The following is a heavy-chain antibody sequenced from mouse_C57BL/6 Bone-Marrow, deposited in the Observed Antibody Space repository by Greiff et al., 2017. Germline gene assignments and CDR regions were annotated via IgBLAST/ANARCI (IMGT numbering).Heavy chain of an antibody. V-gene: IGHV1-26*01. CDR1: GYTFTDYY. CDR2: INPNNGGT. D-gene: IGHD4-1*01. J-gene: IGHJ2*01. CDR3: ARENWANFDY. Sequence: EVQLQQSGPELVKPGASVKISCKASGYTFTDYYMNWVKQSHGKSLEWIGDINPNNGGTSYNQKFKGKATVTVDKSSSTAYMELRSLTSEDSAVYYCARENWANFDYWGQGTTLTVSS.